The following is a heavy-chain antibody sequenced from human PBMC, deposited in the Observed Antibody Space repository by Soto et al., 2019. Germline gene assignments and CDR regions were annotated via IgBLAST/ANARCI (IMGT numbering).Heavy chain of an antibody. CDR3: AWNLYGTGGFDH. V-gene: IGHV1-8*02. CDR2: MTPNSGNT. Sequence: QVQLMQSAAEVRKPGSSMKVSCKASGYTFTDYDINWVRQATGQGLEWMGWMTPNSGNTGYAQKFQGRVKMTSDTSRSTAYMELSSLTSEDTAVYYCAWNLYGTGGFDHWGQGTLVTVSS. CDR1: GYTFTDYD. J-gene: IGHJ4*02. D-gene: IGHD3-10*01.